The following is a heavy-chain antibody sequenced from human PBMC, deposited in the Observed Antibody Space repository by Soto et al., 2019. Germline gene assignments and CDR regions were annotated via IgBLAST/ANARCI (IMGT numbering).Heavy chain of an antibody. J-gene: IGHJ4*02. Sequence: QVQLVQSGAELKKPGASLKVSCKASGYTFSSYGISWVRQAPGQGLEWMGWISTYKGDPHYAQKPQARVTLTTDTSTSTAYMALRSLRYDDTAVYYCARAYGDYYFDSWGQGPLVIVSS. D-gene: IGHD4-17*01. CDR2: ISTYKGDP. CDR1: GYTFSSYG. V-gene: IGHV1-18*01. CDR3: ARAYGDYYFDS.